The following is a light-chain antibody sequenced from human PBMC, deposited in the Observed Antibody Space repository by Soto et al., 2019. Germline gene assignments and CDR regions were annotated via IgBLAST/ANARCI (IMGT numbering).Light chain of an antibody. J-gene: IGLJ3*02. Sequence: HSVLTKPPSVSGAPGQRVTISFTGSSSNIGAGYDVHWYQQLPGTAPKLLIYGNSNRPSGVPDRFSGSKSGTSASLAITGLQAEDEADYYCQSYDSSLSGWVFGGGTKLTVL. CDR3: QSYDSSLSGWV. CDR1: SSNIGAGYD. V-gene: IGLV1-40*01. CDR2: GNS.